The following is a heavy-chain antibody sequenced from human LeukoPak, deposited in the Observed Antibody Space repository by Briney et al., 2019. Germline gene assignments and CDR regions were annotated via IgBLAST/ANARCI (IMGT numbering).Heavy chain of an antibody. CDR2: IYTSGST. D-gene: IGHD3-9*01. CDR1: GGSISSYY. J-gene: IGHJ4*02. V-gene: IGHV4-4*07. Sequence: SETLSLTCTVSGGSISSYYWSWIRQPAGKGLEWIGRIYTSGSTNYNPSLKSRVTMSVDTSKNQFSLKLSSMTAADTAVYYCARLDKNYNVLTGYESYFNYWGQGTLVTVSS. CDR3: ARLDKNYNVLTGYESYFNY.